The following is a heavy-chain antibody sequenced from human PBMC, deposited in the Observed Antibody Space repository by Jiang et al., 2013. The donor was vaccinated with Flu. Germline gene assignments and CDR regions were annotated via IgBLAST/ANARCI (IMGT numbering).Heavy chain of an antibody. J-gene: IGHJ3*02. CDR2: IYWDDDK. CDR3: AHRQGIAVAGIDAFDI. CDR1: GFSLSTSGVG. D-gene: IGHD6-19*01. Sequence: VKPTQTLTLTCTFSGFSLSTSGVGVGWIRQPPGKALEWLALIYWDDDKRYSPSLKSRLTITKDTSKNQVVLTMTNMDPVDTATYYCAHRQGIAVAGIDAFDIWGQGTMVTVS. V-gene: IGHV2-5*02.